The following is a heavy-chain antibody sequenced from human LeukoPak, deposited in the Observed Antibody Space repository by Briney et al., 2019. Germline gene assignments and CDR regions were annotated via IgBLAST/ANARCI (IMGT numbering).Heavy chain of an antibody. D-gene: IGHD1-26*01. Sequence: GGSLRLSCAASGFTFSDYYMSWIRQAPGEGLEWVSYISSSDNTIYYADSVKGRFTMSRDNAKNLLYLQMNSLRAEDMAMYYCARVMGSYATDYWGQGTLVTVSS. CDR2: ISSSDNTI. V-gene: IGHV3-11*04. J-gene: IGHJ4*02. CDR3: ARVMGSYATDY. CDR1: GFTFSDYY.